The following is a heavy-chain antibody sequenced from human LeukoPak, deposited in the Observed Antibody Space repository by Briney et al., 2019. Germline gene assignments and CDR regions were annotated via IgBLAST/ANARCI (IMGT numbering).Heavy chain of an antibody. CDR2: IYYSGST. Sequence: SETLSLTCTVSGGSISSYYWSWIRQPPGKGLEWSGYIYYSGSTNYNPSLKSRVTISVDTSKNQFSLKLSSVTAADTAVYYCARVRGAAAPIDAFDIWGQGTMVTVSS. CDR3: ARVRGAAAPIDAFDI. CDR1: GGSISSYY. D-gene: IGHD6-13*01. V-gene: IGHV4-59*01. J-gene: IGHJ3*02.